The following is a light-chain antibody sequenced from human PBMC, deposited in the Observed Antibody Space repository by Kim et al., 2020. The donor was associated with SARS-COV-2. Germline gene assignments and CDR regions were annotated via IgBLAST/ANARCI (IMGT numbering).Light chain of an antibody. J-gene: IGLJ2*01. V-gene: IGLV6-57*03. CDR2: EDD. CDR3: QSYNRDNVL. CDR1: GGSLDDNY. Sequence: GKPVTDSCTRSGGSLDDNYVQWYQQRPGGVPTTVIYEDDQRPSGVSDRFSGSIDNSSNSASLTISGLRTEDEADYYCQSYNRDNVLFGGGTQLTVL.